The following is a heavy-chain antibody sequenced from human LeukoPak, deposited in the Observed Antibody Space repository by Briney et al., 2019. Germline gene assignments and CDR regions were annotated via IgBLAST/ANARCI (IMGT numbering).Heavy chain of an antibody. J-gene: IGHJ3*01. CDR2: MYYGGST. V-gene: IGHV4-59*01. CDR1: GGSFSGYY. CDR3: ARASLGKAFDL. Sequence: PSETLSLTCAVYGGSFSGYYWSWIRQSPGKGLEWIGYMYYGGSTNYNPSLKSRVTISVDTSKNQFSLKLSSVTAADTAVYYCARASLGKAFDLWGQGTMVTVSS. D-gene: IGHD1-26*01.